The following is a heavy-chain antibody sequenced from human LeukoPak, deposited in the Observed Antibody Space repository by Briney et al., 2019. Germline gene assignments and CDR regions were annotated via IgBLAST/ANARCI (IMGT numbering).Heavy chain of an antibody. CDR3: AGGYSSSWSPWYYYYGMDV. Sequence: SETLSLTCTVSGGSISSYYWSWIRQPPGKGLEWIGYIYYSGSTNYNPSLKSRVTISVDTSKNQFSLKLSPVTAADTAVYYCAGGYSSSWSPWYYYYGMDVWGQGTTVTVSS. D-gene: IGHD6-13*01. CDR1: GGSISSYY. CDR2: IYYSGST. V-gene: IGHV4-59*08. J-gene: IGHJ6*02.